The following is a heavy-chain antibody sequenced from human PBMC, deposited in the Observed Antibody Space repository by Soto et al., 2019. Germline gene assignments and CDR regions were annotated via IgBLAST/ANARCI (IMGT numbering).Heavy chain of an antibody. V-gene: IGHV3-23*01. CDR1: GFTFSSYA. J-gene: IGHJ4*02. D-gene: IGHD2-2*01. CDR3: AKDYCGSASCFVADY. CDR2: ISGSGGNT. Sequence: EVQLLESGGGLVQPGGSLRLSCAASGFTFSSYAISWVRQAPRKGLEWVSAISGSGGNTDYADSVKGRFTISRDNSKNTLYLQMNSLRAEDTAVYYCAKDYCGSASCFVADYWGQGTLVTVSS.